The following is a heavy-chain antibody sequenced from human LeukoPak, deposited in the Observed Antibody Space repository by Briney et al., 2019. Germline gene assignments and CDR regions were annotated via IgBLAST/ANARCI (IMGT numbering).Heavy chain of an antibody. CDR1: GGSISSSSYY. V-gene: IGHV4-39*02. Sequence: SETLSLTCSVSGGSISSSSYYWNWIRQPPGKGLEWVGSIYYSGTTYYNSSLKSRVTISEDTSKNQVSLKLSSVTAADTAVYYCARDKWSGFDYWGQGTLVTVSS. D-gene: IGHD3-3*01. J-gene: IGHJ4*02. CDR3: ARDKWSGFDY. CDR2: IYYSGTT.